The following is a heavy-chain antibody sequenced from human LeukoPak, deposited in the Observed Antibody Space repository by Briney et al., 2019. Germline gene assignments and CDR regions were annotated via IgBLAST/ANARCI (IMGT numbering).Heavy chain of an antibody. CDR3: ARTPPNWGADY. J-gene: IGHJ4*02. V-gene: IGHV1-8*01. CDR1: GYSFTSYD. D-gene: IGHD7-27*01. CDR2: MSPRSGNT. Sequence: ASVKVSCKASGYSFTSYDINWVRQATGQGPEWMGWMSPRSGNTGYAQKFQGRVAMTSDTSIGTAYMELSRLTSDDTAVYYCARTPPNWGADYWGQGTLDTVSS.